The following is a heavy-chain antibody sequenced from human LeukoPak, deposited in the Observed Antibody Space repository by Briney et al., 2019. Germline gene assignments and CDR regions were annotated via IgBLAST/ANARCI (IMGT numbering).Heavy chain of an antibody. CDR2: ITSGSSYT. CDR1: GFIFSDSY. D-gene: IGHD1-1*01. J-gene: IGHJ6*02. V-gene: IGHV3-11*06. Sequence: GGSLRLSCAASGFIFSDSYMSWISQAPGKGLEWVSTITSGSSYTNYGDSVKGRFTISRDNAKDSLYLQMNSLRADDTAVYYCASGRGRRMDVWGQGTTVTVSS. CDR3: ASGRGRRMDV.